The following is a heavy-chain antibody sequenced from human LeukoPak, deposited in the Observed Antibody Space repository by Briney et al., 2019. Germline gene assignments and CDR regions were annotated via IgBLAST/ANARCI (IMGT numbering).Heavy chain of an antibody. CDR3: ARPYYYDSSGYYL. D-gene: IGHD3-22*01. CDR2: ISSSGSTI. J-gene: IGHJ4*02. CDR1: GFTFSSYS. V-gene: IGHV3-48*04. Sequence: GGSLRLSCAASGFTFSSYSMNWVRQAPGKGLEWVSYISSSGSTIYYADSVKGRFTISRDNAKNSLYLQMNSLRAEDTAVYYCARPYYYDSSGYYLWGQGTLVTVSS.